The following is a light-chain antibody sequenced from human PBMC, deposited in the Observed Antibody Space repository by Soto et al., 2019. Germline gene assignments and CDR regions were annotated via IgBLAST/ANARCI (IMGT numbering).Light chain of an antibody. V-gene: IGLV2-14*01. CDR1: NSDVGSSAY. CDR3: SSYTSSNTYV. Sequence: QSALTQPASVSGSPGQSISFSCAGSNSDVGSSAYVSWYRQHPGKAPQLIIYEVNKRPSGVSNRFSGTKSGNTASLTISGLQAEDAADYYCSSYTSSNTYVFGTGTKVTVL. J-gene: IGLJ1*01. CDR2: EVN.